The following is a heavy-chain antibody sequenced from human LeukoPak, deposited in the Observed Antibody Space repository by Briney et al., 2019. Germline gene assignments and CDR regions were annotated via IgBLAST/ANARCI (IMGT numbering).Heavy chain of an antibody. D-gene: IGHD6-19*01. V-gene: IGHV3-48*04. CDR3: ARVTAVAAPWVY. Sequence: PGGSLRLSCAASGFTFSSYGMNWARQAPGKGLEWVSCISSSGSTIQYADSVEGRFTISRDNAKNSLYLQMNSLRAEDTAVYYCARVTAVAAPWVYWGQGTQVTVSS. J-gene: IGHJ4*02. CDR2: ISSSGSTI. CDR1: GFTFSSYG.